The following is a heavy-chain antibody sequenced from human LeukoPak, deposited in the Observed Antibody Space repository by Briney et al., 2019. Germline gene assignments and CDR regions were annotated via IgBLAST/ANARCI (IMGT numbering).Heavy chain of an antibody. CDR1: GFTFSIYT. CDR3: ARDPGYCSGGSCQYYYYYYMDV. CDR2: VSSSTSYI. J-gene: IGHJ6*03. D-gene: IGHD2-15*01. Sequence: PGGSLRLSCAASGFTFSIYTMNWVRQAPGKGLEWVSSVSSSTSYIYYADSVKGRFTISRDNAKNSLYLQMNSLRAEDTAVYYCARDPGYCSGGSCQYYYYYYMDVWGKGTTVTVSS. V-gene: IGHV3-21*01.